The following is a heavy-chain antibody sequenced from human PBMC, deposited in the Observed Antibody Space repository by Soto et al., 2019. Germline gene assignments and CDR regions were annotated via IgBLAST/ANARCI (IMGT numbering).Heavy chain of an antibody. CDR1: GYRFSNYW. Sequence: PGESLKISCKGSGYRFSNYWIGWVRQMPWKGLEWMGIIYPGDSDTRYSPSLQGQVTISADRSTSTAYVQWSSLKASDTAMYYCMILPNGRRHGPHLGGMDVWGQGTTVTVSS. D-gene: IGHD2-8*01. J-gene: IGHJ6*02. CDR3: MILPNGRRHGPHLGGMDV. V-gene: IGHV5-51*01. CDR2: IYPGDSDT.